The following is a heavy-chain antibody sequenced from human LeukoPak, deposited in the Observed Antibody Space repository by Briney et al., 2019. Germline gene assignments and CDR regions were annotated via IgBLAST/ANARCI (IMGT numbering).Heavy chain of an antibody. Sequence: KPGGSLRLSCAASGFTFSSYSMNWVRQAPGKGLEWVSSISSSSSYIYYADSVKGRFTISGDNAKNSLYLQMNSLRAEDTAVYYCARGVGPNNDYWGQGTLVTVSS. J-gene: IGHJ4*02. CDR1: GFTFSSYS. V-gene: IGHV3-21*01. D-gene: IGHD1-26*01. CDR3: ARGVGPNNDY. CDR2: ISSSSSYI.